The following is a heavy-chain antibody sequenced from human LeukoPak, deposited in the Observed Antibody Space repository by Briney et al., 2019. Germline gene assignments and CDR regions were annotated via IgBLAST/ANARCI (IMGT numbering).Heavy chain of an antibody. V-gene: IGHV3-23*01. CDR1: GFTLSSYA. CDR2: ICASGGST. J-gene: IGHJ6*04. Sequence: PGGSLRLSCAASGFTLSSYAMSWVRQAPGKGLEWVSAICASGGSTYYADSVKGRFTISRDTSKNTLYLQMNSLRAEDTAVYYCARAEYYGSGSYAYYYYYGMDVWGKGTTVTVSS. CDR3: ARAEYYGSGSYAYYYYYGMDV. D-gene: IGHD3-10*01.